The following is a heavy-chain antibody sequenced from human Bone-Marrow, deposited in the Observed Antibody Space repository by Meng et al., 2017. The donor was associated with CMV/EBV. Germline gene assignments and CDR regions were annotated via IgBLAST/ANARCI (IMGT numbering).Heavy chain of an antibody. V-gene: IGHV4-61*01. CDR1: GGSVSSGSYY. CDR2: IYYSGST. D-gene: IGHD2-2*01. Sequence: SETLSLTCTVSGGSVSSGSYYWSWIRQPPGKGLEWIGYIYYSGSTNYNPSLKSRVTISVDTSKNQFSLKLSSVTAADTAVYYCARSPYCSSTSCSRGWFDPWGQGTLVTVSS. J-gene: IGHJ5*02. CDR3: ARSPYCSSTSCSRGWFDP.